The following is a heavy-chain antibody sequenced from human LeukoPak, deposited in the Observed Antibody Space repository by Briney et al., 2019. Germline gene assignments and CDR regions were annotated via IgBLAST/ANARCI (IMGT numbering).Heavy chain of an antibody. CDR1: GFTFSSYA. J-gene: IGHJ4*02. CDR3: AKGETNTVTTLSDY. V-gene: IGHV3-23*01. D-gene: IGHD4-17*01. Sequence: GGSLRLSCAASGFTFSSYAMSWVRQAPGKGLEWVSAISGSGGSTYYADSVKGRFTISRDNSKNTLYLQMDRLSAEDTAVYFCAKGETNTVTTLSDYWGQRTLVTVSS. CDR2: ISGSGGST.